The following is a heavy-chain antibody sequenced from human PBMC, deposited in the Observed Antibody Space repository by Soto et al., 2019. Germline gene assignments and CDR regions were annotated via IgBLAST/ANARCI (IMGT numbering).Heavy chain of an antibody. D-gene: IGHD2-15*01. CDR2: ISSGGSTI. Sequence: PGGSLRLSCAASGFAFSDYYMSWIRQAPGKGLEWVSYISSGGSTIYYADSVKGRFTISRDNAKNSLYLQMNSLRAEDTAVYYCARGGVVAARVLDYWGQGTLVTVSS. J-gene: IGHJ4*02. CDR1: GFAFSDYY. V-gene: IGHV3-11*01. CDR3: ARGGVVAARVLDY.